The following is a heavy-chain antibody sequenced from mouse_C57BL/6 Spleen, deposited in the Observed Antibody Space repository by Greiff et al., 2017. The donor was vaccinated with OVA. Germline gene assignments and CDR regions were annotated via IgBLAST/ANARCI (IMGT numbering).Heavy chain of an antibody. CDR1: GYTFTSYW. J-gene: IGHJ3*01. D-gene: IGHD4-1*02. Sequence: QVQLQQSGAELVMPGASVKLSCKASGYTFTSYWMHWVKQRPGQGLEWIGEIDPSDSYTNYNQKFKGKSTLTVDKSSSTAYMQLSSLTSEDSAVYYCARSQLGREFAYWGQGTLVTVSA. CDR3: ARSQLGREFAY. CDR2: IDPSDSYT. V-gene: IGHV1-69*01.